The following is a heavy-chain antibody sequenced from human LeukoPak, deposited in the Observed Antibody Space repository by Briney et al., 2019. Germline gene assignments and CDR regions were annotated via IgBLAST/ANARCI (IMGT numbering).Heavy chain of an antibody. CDR2: IYYSGST. V-gene: IGHV4-39*07. CDR1: GGSISSSSYY. CDR3: ARETSQKGAHYMDV. J-gene: IGHJ6*03. D-gene: IGHD3-16*01. Sequence: SETLSLTCTVSGGSISSSSYYWGWIRQPPGKGLEWIGSIYYSGSTYYNPSLKSRVTISLDTSKNQFSLKLSSVTAADTAVYYCARETSQKGAHYMDVWGKGTTVTISS.